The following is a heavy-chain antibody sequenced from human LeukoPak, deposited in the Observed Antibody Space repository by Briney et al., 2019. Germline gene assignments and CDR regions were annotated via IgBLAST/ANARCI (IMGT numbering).Heavy chain of an antibody. J-gene: IGHJ4*02. Sequence: ASMKVSCKVSGYTLTELSIHWVRQAPGKGLEWMGNFDPEDGEIIYAQKFQGRVTMTEDTSTGTAYMELSSLRSEDTALYYCATGSPLGSGYPVDYWGQGALVTVSS. CDR3: ATGSPLGSGYPVDY. D-gene: IGHD3-22*01. CDR2: FDPEDGEI. CDR1: GYTLTELS. V-gene: IGHV1-24*01.